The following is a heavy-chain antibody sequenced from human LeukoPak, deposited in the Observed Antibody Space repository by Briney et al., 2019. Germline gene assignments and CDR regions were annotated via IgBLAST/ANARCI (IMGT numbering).Heavy chain of an antibody. CDR2: LSGGGGTT. V-gene: IGHV3-23*01. Sequence: PGGSLRLSCAASGFTFSSSAMSWVRQAPGKGLEWVSALSGGGGTTYYADSVKGRFTISRDNSKNTLYLQMNSLRAEDTAVYYCAKDQRPLYYDFWSGYFMGPDYWGQGPLVTVSS. CDR3: AKDQRPLYYDFWSGYFMGPDY. D-gene: IGHD3-3*01. CDR1: GFTFSSSA. J-gene: IGHJ4*02.